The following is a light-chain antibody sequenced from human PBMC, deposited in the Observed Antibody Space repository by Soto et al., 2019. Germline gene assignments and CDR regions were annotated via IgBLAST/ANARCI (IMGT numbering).Light chain of an antibody. V-gene: IGKV1-6*01. CDR3: LQDYKYPYT. Sequence: AIQMTQSPSSLSASVGDRVTITCRASQGINNDVGWYQQKPGKAPKLLIYAASSLQSGVPPRFSGSGSGTDFTLTISSLQPEDFATYYCLQDYKYPYTFGQGTKLEIK. J-gene: IGKJ2*01. CDR1: QGINND. CDR2: AAS.